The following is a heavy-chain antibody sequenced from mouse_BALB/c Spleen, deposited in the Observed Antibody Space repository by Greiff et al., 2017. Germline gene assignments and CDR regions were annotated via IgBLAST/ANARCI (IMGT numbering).Heavy chain of an antibody. V-gene: IGHV2-6-4*01. CDR1: GFSLSRYS. CDR3: ARNQEEYGNLFAY. J-gene: IGHJ3*01. D-gene: IGHD2-10*02. Sequence: VQRVESGPGLVAPSQSLSITCTVSGFSLSRYSVHWVRQPPGKGLEWLGMIWGGGSTDYNSALKSRLSISKDNSKSQVFLKMNSLQTDDTAMYYCARNQEEYGNLFAYWGQGTLVTVSA. CDR2: IWGGGST.